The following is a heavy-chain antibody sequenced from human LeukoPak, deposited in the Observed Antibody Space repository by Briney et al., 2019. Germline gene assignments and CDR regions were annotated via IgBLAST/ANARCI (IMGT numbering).Heavy chain of an antibody. CDR1: GFTFSSYA. CDR3: TREDHSNYNY. J-gene: IGHJ4*02. CDR2: ISSSGSTI. Sequence: PGGSLRLSCAASGFTFSSYAMSWIRQAPGKGLEWVSYISSSGSTIYYADSVKGRFTISRDNAKNSLYLQMNSLRAEDTAVYYCTREDHSNYNYWGQGTLVTVSS. V-gene: IGHV3-11*04. D-gene: IGHD4-11*01.